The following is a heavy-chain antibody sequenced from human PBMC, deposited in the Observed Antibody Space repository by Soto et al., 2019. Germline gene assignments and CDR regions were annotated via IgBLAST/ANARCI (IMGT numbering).Heavy chain of an antibody. CDR1: GGSISSSSYY. CDR2: TYYSGST. CDR3: ARQVAVGATNFDY. V-gene: IGHV4-39*01. J-gene: IGHJ4*02. Sequence: PSETLSLTCTVSGGSISSSSYYWGWIRQPPGKGLEWIGSTYYSGSTYYNPSLKSRVTISVDTSKNQFSLKLSSVTAADTAVYYCARQVAVGATNFDYWGQGTLVTVSS. D-gene: IGHD1-26*01.